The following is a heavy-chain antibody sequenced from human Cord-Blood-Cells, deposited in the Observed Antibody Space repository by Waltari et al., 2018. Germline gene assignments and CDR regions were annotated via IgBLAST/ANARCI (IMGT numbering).Heavy chain of an antibody. Sequence: QVQLVESGGGVVQPGRSLRLSCAASGFTFSSYGMHWVRQAPGKGLEWVAVISYDGSNKYYADSVKGRVTISRDNSKNTLYLQMNSLRAEDTAVYYCAKAYQRRFWSGYSWFDPWGQGTLVTVSS. D-gene: IGHD3-3*01. V-gene: IGHV3-30*18. J-gene: IGHJ5*02. CDR1: GFTFSSYG. CDR3: AKAYQRRFWSGYSWFDP. CDR2: ISYDGSNK.